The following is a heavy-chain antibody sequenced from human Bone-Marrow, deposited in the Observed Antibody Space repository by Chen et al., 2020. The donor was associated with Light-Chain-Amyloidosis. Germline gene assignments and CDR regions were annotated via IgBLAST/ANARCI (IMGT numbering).Heavy chain of an antibody. CDR2: INHNSGGT. CDR1: GYTFTGYY. D-gene: IGHD2-21*01. J-gene: IGHJ4*02. V-gene: IGHV1-2*02. CDR3: ALLWALDY. Sequence: QVQLVQSGAEVKKPGASVKVSCKASGYTFTGYYMHWVRQAPGQGLEWMGWINHNSGGTNYAQTFQGRVTMTRDTSISTAYMELSRLRSDDTAVYYCALLWALDYWGQGTLVTVSS.